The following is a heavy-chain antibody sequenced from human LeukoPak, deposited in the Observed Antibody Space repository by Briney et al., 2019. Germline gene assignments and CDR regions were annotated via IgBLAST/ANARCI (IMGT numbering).Heavy chain of an antibody. J-gene: IGHJ4*02. CDR3: AGVGDYALKD. CDR1: GGSISSYY. V-gene: IGHV4-4*07. D-gene: IGHD3-16*01. Sequence: SETLSLTCTVSGGSISSYYWSWVRQPTGEGLEWIGRIQTSGSTNYNPSLKSRVTMSLDTSKNQCTLKLFSVTAADTAVYYCAGVGDYALKDWGQGTLVTVSS. CDR2: IQTSGST.